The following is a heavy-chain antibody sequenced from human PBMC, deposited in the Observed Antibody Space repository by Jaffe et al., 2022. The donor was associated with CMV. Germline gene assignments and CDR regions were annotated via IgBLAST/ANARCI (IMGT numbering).Heavy chain of an antibody. D-gene: IGHD3-22*01. CDR1: GYSFTSYW. V-gene: IGHV5-51*01. J-gene: IGHJ4*02. CDR3: ARPPNPYYYDSSGYYLVY. Sequence: EVQLVQSGAEVKKPGESLKISCKGSGYSFTSYWIGWVRQMPGKGLEWMGIIYPGDSDTRYSPSFQGQVTISADKSISTAYLQWSSLKASDTAMYYCARPPNPYYYDSSGYYLVYWGQGTLVTVSS. CDR2: IYPGDSDT.